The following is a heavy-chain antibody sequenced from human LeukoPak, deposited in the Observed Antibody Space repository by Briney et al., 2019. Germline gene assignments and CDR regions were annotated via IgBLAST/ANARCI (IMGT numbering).Heavy chain of an antibody. Sequence: SETLSLTCTVSGGSISSGSYYWSWIRQPAGKGLEWIGRIYTSGSTNYNPSLKSRVTISVDTSKNQFSLKLSSVTAADTAVYYCARGNGDYRPYYFDYWGQGTLVTVSS. D-gene: IGHD4-17*01. CDR3: ARGNGDYRPYYFDY. V-gene: IGHV4-61*02. CDR2: IYTSGST. J-gene: IGHJ4*02. CDR1: GGSISSGSYY.